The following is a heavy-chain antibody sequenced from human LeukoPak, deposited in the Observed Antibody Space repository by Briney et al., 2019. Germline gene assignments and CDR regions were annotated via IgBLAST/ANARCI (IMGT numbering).Heavy chain of an antibody. CDR3: AKVNPEQLANAIGYYYYYMDV. V-gene: IGHV3-23*01. Sequence: GGSLRLSCAASGFTFSSYSMNWVRQAPGKGLEWVSSISYSGDSTYSADSVKGRFTIFRDNSKNTLYLQMNSLRAEDTAVYYCAKVNPEQLANAIGYYYYYMDVWGKGTTVTVSS. CDR2: ISYSGDST. D-gene: IGHD6-6*01. CDR1: GFTFSSYS. J-gene: IGHJ6*03.